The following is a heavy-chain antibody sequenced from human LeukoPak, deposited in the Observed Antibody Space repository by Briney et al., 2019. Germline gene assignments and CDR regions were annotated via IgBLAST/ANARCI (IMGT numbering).Heavy chain of an antibody. Sequence: PGESLRLSCAASGFTFSNYGMSWVRQAPGKGLEWVSVIRGSGGGTYYADSVKGRFTISRDNSKNTVYLQMNSLRAEDTAVYYCVKARMPHCGTDCLKSWGQGTLVTVSS. J-gene: IGHJ5*02. D-gene: IGHD2-21*02. CDR3: VKARMPHCGTDCLKS. V-gene: IGHV3-23*01. CDR2: IRGSGGGT. CDR1: GFTFSNYG.